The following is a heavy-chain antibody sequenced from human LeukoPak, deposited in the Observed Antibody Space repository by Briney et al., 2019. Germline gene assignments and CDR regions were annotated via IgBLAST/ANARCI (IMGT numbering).Heavy chain of an antibody. CDR2: INSDGSST. J-gene: IGHJ4*01. V-gene: IGHV3-74*01. D-gene: IGHD1-1*01. Sequence: PGGSLRLSCAASGFTFSSYWMHWVRQAPGKGLVWVSRINSDGSSTSYADSVKGRFTISRDNAKNTLYLQMNNLSLEDTAVYFCIREVQVRASASLGLWGRGTLVTVS. CDR1: GFTFSSYW. CDR3: IREVQVRASASLGL.